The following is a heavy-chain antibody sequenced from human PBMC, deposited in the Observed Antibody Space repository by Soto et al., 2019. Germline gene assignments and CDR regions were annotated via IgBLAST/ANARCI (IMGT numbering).Heavy chain of an antibody. Sequence: QVQLVQSGSELKKPGASVKVSCKASGYTFTSYAMNWVRQAPGQGLEWMGWINTNTGNPTYAQGFTGRFVFSLDTSGSTGYLEICSLKAEDTAVYLLARVIARYGMDGWGQGTKVTVSS. CDR1: GYTFTSYA. V-gene: IGHV7-4-1*01. CDR3: ARVIARYGMDG. J-gene: IGHJ6*02. D-gene: IGHD3-16*02. CDR2: INTNTGNP.